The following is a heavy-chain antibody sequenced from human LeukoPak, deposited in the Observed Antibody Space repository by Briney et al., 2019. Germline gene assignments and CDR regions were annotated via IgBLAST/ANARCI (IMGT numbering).Heavy chain of an antibody. D-gene: IGHD3-10*01. J-gene: IGHJ4*02. CDR2: TSSDLNVK. V-gene: IGHV3-30-3*01. Sequence: GGSLRLSCAASGFTFRNYVIHWVRQAPGKGLEWVAVTSSDLNVKLYADSVKGRFTISRDNSRSTLYLQMNSLRPEDTAIYYCAREGYYGSGSPPSLYFDYWGQGTLVAVSS. CDR1: GFTFRNYV. CDR3: AREGYYGSGSPPSLYFDY.